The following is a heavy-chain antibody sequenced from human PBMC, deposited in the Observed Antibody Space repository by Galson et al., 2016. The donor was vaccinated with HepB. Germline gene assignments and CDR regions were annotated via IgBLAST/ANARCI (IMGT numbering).Heavy chain of an antibody. D-gene: IGHD6-19*01. Sequence: SVKVSCKASGYTFASYGISWVRQAPGHGLEWMGWISAYQGNTHYPQKLQGRVTMTTDTSTSTAYMELRSLRSDDTAVYYCARDWLVAVFDYWGQGTLVTVSS. J-gene: IGHJ4*02. CDR3: ARDWLVAVFDY. CDR1: GYTFASYG. V-gene: IGHV1-18*01. CDR2: ISAYQGNT.